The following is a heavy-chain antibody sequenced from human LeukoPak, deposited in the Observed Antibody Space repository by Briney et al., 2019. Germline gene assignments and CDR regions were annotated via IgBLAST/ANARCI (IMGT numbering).Heavy chain of an antibody. D-gene: IGHD4-23*01. J-gene: IGHJ5*02. V-gene: IGHV4-61*01. CDR3: ARYRGNSNGGFDP. CDR1: GGATSSSNYY. CDR2: IYNSGGT. Sequence: SETLSLTCTVSGGATSSSNYYWSWIRQPPGKGLEWIGNIYNSGGTNYNPSLKSRVTTSVDTSKNQFSLKLTSVTAADTAVYYCARYRGNSNGGFDPWGQGTLVTVSS.